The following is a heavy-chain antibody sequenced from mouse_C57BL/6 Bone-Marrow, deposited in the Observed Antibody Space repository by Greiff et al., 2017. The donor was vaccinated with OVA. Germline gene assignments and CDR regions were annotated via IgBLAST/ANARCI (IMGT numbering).Heavy chain of an antibody. CDR1: GFNIKDDY. Sequence: VQLQQSGAELVRPGASVKLSCTASGFNIKDDYMHWVKQRPEQGLEWIGWFDPENGDTEYASKFQGKATITADTSSNPAYLQLSSLTSEDTAVYYSTTGLRLYFDYWGQGTTLTVSS. D-gene: IGHD2-4*01. V-gene: IGHV14-4*01. CDR3: TTGLRLYFDY. CDR2: FDPENGDT. J-gene: IGHJ2*01.